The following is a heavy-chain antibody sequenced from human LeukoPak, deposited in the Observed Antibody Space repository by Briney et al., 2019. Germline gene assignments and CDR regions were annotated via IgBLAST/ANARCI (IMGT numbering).Heavy chain of an antibody. J-gene: IGHJ5*02. Sequence: GGSLRLSCAASGFTFSSYWMHWVRQAPGKGLVWVSRINSDGSSTSYADSVKGRFTISRDNAKNTLYLQMNSLRAEDTAMYYCARDGCSGPTNCFDPWGQGTLVTVSS. D-gene: IGHD2-15*01. V-gene: IGHV3-74*01. CDR2: INSDGSST. CDR1: GFTFSSYW. CDR3: ARDGCSGPTNCFDP.